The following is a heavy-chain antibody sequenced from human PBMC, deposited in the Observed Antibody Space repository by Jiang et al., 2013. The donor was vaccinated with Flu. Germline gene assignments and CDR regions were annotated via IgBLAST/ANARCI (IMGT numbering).Heavy chain of an antibody. CDR2: IYNSASS. CDR1: GGAISSGGDY. V-gene: IGHV4-31*03. CDR3: ARHSMTTVGFDI. D-gene: IGHD4-17*01. Sequence: GPGLVKPSQTLSLSCTVSGGAISSGGDYWSWIRQHPGKGLEWIGYIYNSASSYYSPSLKNRISMSVDTSKNQVSLELSSVTAADTAMYYCARHSMTTVGFDIWGQGTMVTVSS. J-gene: IGHJ3*02.